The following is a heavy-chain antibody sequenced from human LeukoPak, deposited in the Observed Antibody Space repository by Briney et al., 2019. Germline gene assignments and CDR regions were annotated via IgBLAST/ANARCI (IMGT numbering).Heavy chain of an antibody. D-gene: IGHD3-3*01. CDR3: ARQAPPPTFGVVINYYYYGMDV. CDR1: GYSFTSSW. CDR2: IDPSDSYT. J-gene: IGHJ6*02. V-gene: IGHV5-10-1*01. Sequence: GESLKISCQASGYSFTSSWIGWVRQMPGKGLEWMGRIDPSDSYTNYSPSFQGHVTISADKSISTAYLQWSSLKASDTAMYYCARQAPPPTFGVVINYYYYGMDVWGQGTTVTVSS.